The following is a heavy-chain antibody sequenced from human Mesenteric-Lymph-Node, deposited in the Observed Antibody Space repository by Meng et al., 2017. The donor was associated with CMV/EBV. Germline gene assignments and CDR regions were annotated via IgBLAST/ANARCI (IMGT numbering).Heavy chain of an antibody. V-gene: IGHV3-66*02. CDR3: AIQLGIAVAGHYFDY. CDR2: IYSGGST. J-gene: IGHJ4*02. CDR1: GFTVSSNY. Sequence: LSLTCAASGFTVSSNYMSWVRQAPGKGLEWVSVIYSGGSTYYADSVKGRFTISIDNSKNTLYLQMNSLRAEDTAVYYCAIQLGIAVAGHYFDYWGQGTLVTVSS. D-gene: IGHD6-19*01.